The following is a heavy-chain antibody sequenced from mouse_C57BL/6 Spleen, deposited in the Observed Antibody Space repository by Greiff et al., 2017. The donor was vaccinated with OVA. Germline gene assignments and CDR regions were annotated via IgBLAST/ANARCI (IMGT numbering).Heavy chain of an antibody. CDR1: GYTFTSYW. CDR2: IDPSDSYT. V-gene: IGHV1-59*01. Sequence: QVQLQQPGAELVRPGTSVKLSCKASGYTFTSYWMHWVKQRPGQGLEWIGVIDPSDSYTNYNQKFTGKATLTVDTSSSTAYMQLSSLTSEDSAVYYCARRDAMDYWGQGTSVTVSS. J-gene: IGHJ4*01. CDR3: ARRDAMDY.